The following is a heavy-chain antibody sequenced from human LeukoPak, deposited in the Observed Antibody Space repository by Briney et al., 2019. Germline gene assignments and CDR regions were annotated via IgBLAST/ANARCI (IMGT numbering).Heavy chain of an antibody. CDR2: IIPIFGTA. V-gene: IGHV1-69*06. CDR1: GYTFTSYF. CDR3: ARDPSDSYGSSGAFDI. J-gene: IGHJ3*02. Sequence: EASVKVSCKASGYTFTSYFMHWVRQAPGQGLEWMGGIIPIFGTANYAQKFQGRVTITADKSTSTAYMELSSLRSEDTAVYYRARDPSDSYGSSGAFDIWGQGTMVTVSS. D-gene: IGHD5-18*01.